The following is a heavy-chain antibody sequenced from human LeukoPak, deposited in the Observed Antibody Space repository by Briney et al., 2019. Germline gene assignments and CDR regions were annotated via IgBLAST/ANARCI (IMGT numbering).Heavy chain of an antibody. CDR1: GVSISSSSYY. J-gene: IGHJ4*02. CDR2: IYYSGST. D-gene: IGHD1-7*01. CDR3: ARLVVTGTTIKH. V-gene: IGHV4-39*01. Sequence: SETLSLTCTVSGVSISSSSYYWGWIRQPPGRGLEWIGNIYYSGSTYYNPSLKSRVTISVDTSKNQFSLKLSSVTAADTAVYYCARLVVTGTTIKHWGQGTLVTVSS.